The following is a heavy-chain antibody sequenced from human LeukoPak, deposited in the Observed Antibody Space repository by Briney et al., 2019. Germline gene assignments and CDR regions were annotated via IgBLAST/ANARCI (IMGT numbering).Heavy chain of an antibody. V-gene: IGHV3-7*03. CDR3: ARARHRSGVIKMDAFDV. CDR2: IKEDGSEV. CDR1: GFTISRYW. J-gene: IGHJ3*01. Sequence: PGGSLRLSCAASGFTISRYWMSWVRQAPGKGPEWVANIKEDGSEVNYVDSAKGRFTISRDNAKNSLYLQMNSLKTEDTALYYCARARHRSGVIKMDAFDVWGQGTLVTVSS. D-gene: IGHD3-10*01.